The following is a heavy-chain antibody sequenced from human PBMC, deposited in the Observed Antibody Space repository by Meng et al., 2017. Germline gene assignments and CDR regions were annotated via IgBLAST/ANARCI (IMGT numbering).Heavy chain of an antibody. Sequence: GESLKISCAASGFTFSSYWMSWVRQAPGKGLEWVANIKQDGSEKYYVDSVKGRFTISRDNAKNSLYLQMNSTRAEDTAVYYCARTLRYFDWFLPYYFDYWGQGTLVTVSS. CDR1: GFTFSSYW. CDR2: IKQDGSEK. CDR3: ARTLRYFDWFLPYYFDY. J-gene: IGHJ4*02. D-gene: IGHD3-9*01. V-gene: IGHV3-7*01.